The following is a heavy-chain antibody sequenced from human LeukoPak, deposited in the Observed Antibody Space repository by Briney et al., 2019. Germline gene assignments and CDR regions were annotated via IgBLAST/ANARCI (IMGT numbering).Heavy chain of an antibody. CDR3: ARGVGATRGYYYYYMDV. V-gene: IGHV4-59*08. J-gene: IGHJ6*03. CDR2: IYYSGST. D-gene: IGHD1-26*01. Sequence: SETLSLTCTVSGGSISNKYWSWIRQPPGKGLEWIGYIYYSGSTNYNPSLKSRVTISVDTSKNQFSLKLSSVTAADTAVYYCARGVGATRGYYYYYMDVWGKGTTVTISS. CDR1: GGSISNKY.